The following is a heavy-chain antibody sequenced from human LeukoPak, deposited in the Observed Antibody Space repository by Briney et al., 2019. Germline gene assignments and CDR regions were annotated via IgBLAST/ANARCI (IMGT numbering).Heavy chain of an antibody. J-gene: IGHJ4*02. CDR3: ARDTGSGWPMINY. CDR1: GYTFTGYY. D-gene: IGHD6-19*01. Sequence: GASAKVSYKASGYTFTGYYMHWVRQAPGQGLEWMGWINPNSGGTNYAQKFQGWVTMTRDTSISTAYMELSRLRSDDTAVYYCARDTGSGWPMINYWGQGTLVTVSS. CDR2: INPNSGGT. V-gene: IGHV1-2*04.